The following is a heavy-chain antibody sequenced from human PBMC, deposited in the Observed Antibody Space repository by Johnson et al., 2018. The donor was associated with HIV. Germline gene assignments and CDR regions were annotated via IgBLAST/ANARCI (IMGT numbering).Heavy chain of an antibody. Sequence: QMQLVESGGGVVQPGRSLRLSCAASGFTFSSYGMHWVRQAPGKGLEWVAVIWYDGSNKYYADSVKGRFTISRDNSKNTLYLQMNSLRAEDTAVYYCARDKGGIVGYDAFDIWGQGTMVTVSS. V-gene: IGHV3-30*19. CDR1: GFTFSSYG. D-gene: IGHD1-26*01. CDR2: IWYDGSNK. CDR3: ARDKGGIVGYDAFDI. J-gene: IGHJ3*02.